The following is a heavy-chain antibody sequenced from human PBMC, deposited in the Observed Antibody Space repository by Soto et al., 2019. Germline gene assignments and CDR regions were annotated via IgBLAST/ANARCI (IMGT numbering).Heavy chain of an antibody. CDR2: VFYNEII. Sequence: PSETLSLTCAVSGVSISSYYWSWIRQPPGKGLEWIGYVFYNEIINYSPSLKGRVTMSMEMSTNHFSLELRSVTAADTAVYFCARVGASGSSSTNHDYWGPGALVTVSS. J-gene: IGHJ4*02. CDR1: GVSISSYY. D-gene: IGHD6-6*01. CDR3: ARVGASGSSSTNHDY. V-gene: IGHV4-59*01.